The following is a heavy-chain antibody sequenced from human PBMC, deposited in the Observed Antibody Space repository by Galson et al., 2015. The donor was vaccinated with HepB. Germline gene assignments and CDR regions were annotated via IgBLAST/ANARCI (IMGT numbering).Heavy chain of an antibody. Sequence: SLRLSCAASGFTFSSYAMSWVRQAPGKGLEWVSAISGSGGSTYYADSMKGRFTISRDNSKNTLYLQMNSLRAEDTAVYYCAKAAQGESSSWYNYWGQGTLVTVSS. CDR3: AKAAQGESSSWYNY. CDR1: GFTFSSYA. D-gene: IGHD6-13*01. J-gene: IGHJ4*02. V-gene: IGHV3-23*01. CDR2: ISGSGGST.